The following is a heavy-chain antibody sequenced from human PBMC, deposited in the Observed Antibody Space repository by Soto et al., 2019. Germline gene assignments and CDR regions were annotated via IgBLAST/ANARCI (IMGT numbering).Heavy chain of an antibody. CDR2: ITGDGAIT. D-gene: IGHD5-18*01. J-gene: IGHJ4*02. V-gene: IGHV3-74*01. Sequence: GGSLRLSCVASGFSFSRFWMHWVRRAPGRGLVWVSRITGDGAITTYADSVRGRFTISRDNAKSTVYLQMDSLRAEDTAVYYCATLNSFGSDYWGQGTPVTGLL. CDR3: ATLNSFGSDY. CDR1: GFSFSRFW.